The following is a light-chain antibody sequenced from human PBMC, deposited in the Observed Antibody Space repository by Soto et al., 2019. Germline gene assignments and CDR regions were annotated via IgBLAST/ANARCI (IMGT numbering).Light chain of an antibody. CDR1: SSNIGAGYE. V-gene: IGLV1-40*01. CDR3: QSYDSSLSGYV. Sequence: QSVLTQPPSVSEAPVQRVTIYCTGSSSNIGAGYEAHWYQQVPGTAPKLLIYENNNRPSGVPDRFSGSKSGTSASLAITGLQAEDEAEYYCQSYDSSLSGYVFGTGTKVTVL. CDR2: ENN. J-gene: IGLJ1*01.